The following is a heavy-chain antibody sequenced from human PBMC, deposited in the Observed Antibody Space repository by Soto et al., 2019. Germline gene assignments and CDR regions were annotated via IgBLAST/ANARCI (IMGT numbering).Heavy chain of an antibody. J-gene: IGHJ4*02. Sequence: QVQLQESGPGLVKPSETLSLSCTVSGGSISSYHWSWIRQPPGNGLEWIGYIHYSGSTNYNPSLKSRVTMSVDTSKNQFSLKLSSVTAADTAVYYCANLGNYVDYWGQGTLVTVSS. CDR3: ANLGNYVDY. CDR2: IHYSGST. V-gene: IGHV4-59*01. CDR1: GGSISSYH.